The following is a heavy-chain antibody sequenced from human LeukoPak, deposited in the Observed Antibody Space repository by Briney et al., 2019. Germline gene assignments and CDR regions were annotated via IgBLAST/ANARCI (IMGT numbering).Heavy chain of an antibody. CDR2: IYYSGCT. V-gene: IGHV4-39*07. D-gene: IGHD2-2*01. J-gene: IGHJ6*03. Sequence: SETLSLTSTVSGGSISSSSYYRGWIRQPPGKGLERIGSIYYSGCTYYYPSLKSRVTISVDTSRNQFSLKLSSVTAADTAVYYCAREPTILCGSSTSCYSYYYYMDVWGKGTTVTVSS. CDR3: AREPTILCGSSTSCYSYYYYMDV. CDR1: GGSISSSSYY.